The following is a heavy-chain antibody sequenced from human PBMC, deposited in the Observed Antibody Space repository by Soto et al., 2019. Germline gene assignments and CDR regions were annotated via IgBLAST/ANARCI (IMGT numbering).Heavy chain of an antibody. D-gene: IGHD3-3*01. J-gene: IGHJ5*02. CDR1: GGSISSHY. Sequence: PSETLSLTCTVSGGSISSHYWSWIRQPPGQGLEWIGYIYYSGSTNYNPSLKSRVTISVDTSKNQFSLKLSSVTAADTAVYYCARDARITIFGVARPGFDPWGQGTLVTVSS. V-gene: IGHV4-59*11. CDR3: ARDARITIFGVARPGFDP. CDR2: IYYSGST.